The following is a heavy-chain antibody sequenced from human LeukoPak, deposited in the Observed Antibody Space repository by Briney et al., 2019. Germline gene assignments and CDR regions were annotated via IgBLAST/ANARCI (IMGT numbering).Heavy chain of an antibody. D-gene: IGHD5-12*01. Sequence: ASVKVSCKASGYTFTGYYIHWVRQAPGQGLEWMGWINPNSGGTDSAQKFQGRVTMTRDTSISTACMDLSSLRSDDTAVYYCARDAGPATTTTKNAFDIWGQGTLVTVSS. J-gene: IGHJ3*02. CDR2: INPNSGGT. CDR1: GYTFTGYY. V-gene: IGHV1-2*02. CDR3: ARDAGPATTTTKNAFDI.